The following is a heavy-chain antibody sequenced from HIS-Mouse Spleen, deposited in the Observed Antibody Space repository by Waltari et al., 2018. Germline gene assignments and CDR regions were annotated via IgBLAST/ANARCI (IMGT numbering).Heavy chain of an antibody. Sequence: EVQLVETGGGLIQPGGSLRLSCAASGFTVSSNYMSCVRQAPGKGLEWVSVIYRGGSTYYADSVKGRFTISRDNSKNTLYLQMNSLRAEDTAVYYCARHYYYGSGSYYFDYWGQGTLVTVSS. V-gene: IGHV3-53*02. J-gene: IGHJ4*02. CDR1: GFTVSSNY. CDR3: ARHYYYGSGSYYFDY. D-gene: IGHD3-10*01. CDR2: IYRGGST.